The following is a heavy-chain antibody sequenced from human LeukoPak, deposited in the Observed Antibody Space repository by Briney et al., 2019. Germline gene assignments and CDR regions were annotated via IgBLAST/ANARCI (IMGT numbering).Heavy chain of an antibody. Sequence: GGSLRLSCAASGFTFSRYWMSWVRQAPGKGLEWVTNIKQDGNEKYYVDSVKGRFAISRDNAKNSLYLQMNSLRAEDTAVYYCASQHCSSTTCYTDAFDIWGQGTMVTVSS. CDR2: IKQDGNEK. CDR1: GFTFSRYW. D-gene: IGHD2-2*02. V-gene: IGHV3-7*01. CDR3: ASQHCSSTTCYTDAFDI. J-gene: IGHJ3*02.